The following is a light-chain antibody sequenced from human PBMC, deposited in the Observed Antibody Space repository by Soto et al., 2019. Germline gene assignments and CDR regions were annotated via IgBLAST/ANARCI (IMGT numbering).Light chain of an antibody. J-gene: IGKJ4*01. CDR3: QKYGSSLTT. CDR2: GAS. V-gene: IGKV3-20*01. CDR1: QSVTRRY. Sequence: EIVLTQSPGTLSLSPGERATLSCSSSQSVTRRYLAWYQQKPGQAPRLLIYGASSRATGIPDRFSGSGSGTDFTLTISRLEPEDVAVYYCQKYGSSLTTFRGRTKAELK.